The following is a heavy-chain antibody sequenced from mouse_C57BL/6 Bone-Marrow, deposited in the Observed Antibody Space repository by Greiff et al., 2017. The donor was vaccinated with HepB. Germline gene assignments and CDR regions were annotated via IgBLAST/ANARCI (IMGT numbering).Heavy chain of an antibody. Sequence: VQLVESGAELARPGASVKLSCKASGYTFTSYGISWVKQRTGQGLEWIGEIYPRSGNTYYNEKFKGKATLTADKSSSTAYMELRSLTSEDSAVYFCARRDYGSSLFAYWGQGTLVTVSA. D-gene: IGHD1-1*01. V-gene: IGHV1-81*01. CDR3: ARRDYGSSLFAY. J-gene: IGHJ3*01. CDR1: GYTFTSYG. CDR2: IYPRSGNT.